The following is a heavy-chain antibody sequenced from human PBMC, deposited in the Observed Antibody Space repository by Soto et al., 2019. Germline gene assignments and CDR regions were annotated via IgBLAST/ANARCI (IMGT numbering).Heavy chain of an antibody. Sequence: GASVKVSCKASGYNFNNYSIHWVRQTGGQGPEWIGVINPSRGLTTYSQRFQGRVSMTRDTSTTTVYMELSSLRSEDTAIYYCARDGVTIAGSSGYFDYWGPGTEVIVS. V-gene: IGHV1-46*02. CDR2: INPSRGLT. CDR1: GYNFNNYS. D-gene: IGHD6-19*01. J-gene: IGHJ4*02. CDR3: ARDGVTIAGSSGYFDY.